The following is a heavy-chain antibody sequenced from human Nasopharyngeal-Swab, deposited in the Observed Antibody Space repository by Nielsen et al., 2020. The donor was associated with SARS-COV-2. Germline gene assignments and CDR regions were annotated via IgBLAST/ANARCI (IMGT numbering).Heavy chain of an antibody. D-gene: IGHD3-16*01. CDR1: GFTFSSYS. V-gene: IGHV3-21*01. CDR2: ISSSSSYI. CDR3: ARDPPLRLGESNRAFDI. J-gene: IGHJ3*02. Sequence: GGSLRLSCAASGFTFSSYSMNWVRQAPGKGLEWVSSISSSSSYIYYADSVKGRFTISRDNAKNSLYLQMNSLRAEDTAVYYCARDPPLRLGESNRAFDIWGQGTMVTVSS.